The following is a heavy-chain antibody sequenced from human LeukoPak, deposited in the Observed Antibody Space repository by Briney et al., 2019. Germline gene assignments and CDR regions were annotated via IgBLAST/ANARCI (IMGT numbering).Heavy chain of an antibody. Sequence: PGGSLRLSCAASGFTFSSYGMSWVRQAPGKGLEWVSVISGSGGSTYYAASVKGRFTISRDNSKNTLCLQMNSLRAEDTAVYYCAKDSRGYQDYFDYWGQGTRVTVSS. D-gene: IGHD3-22*01. CDR3: AKDSRGYQDYFDY. J-gene: IGHJ4*02. CDR1: GFTFSSYG. CDR2: ISGSGGST. V-gene: IGHV3-23*01.